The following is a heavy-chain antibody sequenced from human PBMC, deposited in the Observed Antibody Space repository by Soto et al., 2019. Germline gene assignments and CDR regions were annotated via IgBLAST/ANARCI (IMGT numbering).Heavy chain of an antibody. J-gene: IGHJ6*02. D-gene: IGHD3-3*01. CDR1: GDSVSSNSAA. V-gene: IGHV6-1*01. CDR3: ASTRTYYDFWSGPSTLYYGMDV. CDR2: TYYRSKWYN. Sequence: SQTLSLPCAISGDSVSSNSAAWNWIRQSPSRGLEWLGRTYYRSKWYNDYAVSVKSRITINPDTSKNQFSLQLNSVTPEDTAVYYCASTRTYYDFWSGPSTLYYGMDVWGQGTTVTVSS.